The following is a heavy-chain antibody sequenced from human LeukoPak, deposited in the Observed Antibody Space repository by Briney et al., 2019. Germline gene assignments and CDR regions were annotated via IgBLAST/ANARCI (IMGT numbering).Heavy chain of an antibody. J-gene: IGHJ4*02. CDR1: GGSISSDNYS. D-gene: IGHD5-12*01. V-gene: IGHV4-61*02. CDR3: ASAFSAYDPFDS. CDR2: VYTSGST. Sequence: SETLSLTCTVSGGSISSDNYSWSWIRQPAGKGLEWIGRVYTSGSTNYNPSLKSRVTISVDTSKKQFSLKLSSVTATDTAVYYCASAFSAYDPFDSWGQGTLVTVSS.